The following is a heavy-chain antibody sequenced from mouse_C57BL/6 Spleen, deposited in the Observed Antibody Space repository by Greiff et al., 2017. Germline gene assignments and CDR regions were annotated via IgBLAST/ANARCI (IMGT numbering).Heavy chain of an antibody. Sequence: VMLVESGPGLVAPSQSLSITCTVSGFSLTSYAISWVRQPPGKGLEWLGVIWTGGGTNYNSALKSRLSISKDNSKSQVFLQMNSLQTDDTARYYCARRNGYSFYYAMDYWGQGTSVTVSS. J-gene: IGHJ4*01. CDR2: IWTGGGT. V-gene: IGHV2-9-1*01. CDR3: ARRNGYSFYYAMDY. D-gene: IGHD2-3*01. CDR1: GFSLTSYA.